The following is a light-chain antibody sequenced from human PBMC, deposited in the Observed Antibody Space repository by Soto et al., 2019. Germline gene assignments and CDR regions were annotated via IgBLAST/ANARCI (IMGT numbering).Light chain of an antibody. J-gene: IGLJ2*01. CDR1: SSNIGAGYD. CDR3: QSYDSSLTVYVV. CDR2: GNT. Sequence: QSVLTQPPSVSGAPGQTVTISCTGSSSNIGAGYDVQWYQQLPGAAPQLVIFGNTNRPSGVPDRFSGSRSGTSASLDIIGLQAEDEGDYYCQSYDSSLTVYVVFGGGTQLTVL. V-gene: IGLV1-40*01.